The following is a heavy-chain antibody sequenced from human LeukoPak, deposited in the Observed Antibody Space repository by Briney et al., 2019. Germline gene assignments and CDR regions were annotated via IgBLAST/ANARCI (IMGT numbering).Heavy chain of an antibody. CDR1: GFTFDDYA. Sequence: GGSLRLSCAASGFTFDDYAMHWVRQAPGKGLEWVSGISWNSGSIGYADSVKGRFTISRDNSKNSLYLQMNSLRAEDTALYYCAKTHRSGSSRGGYFDSWGQGTLVTVSS. D-gene: IGHD6-19*01. J-gene: IGHJ4*02. CDR2: ISWNSGSI. CDR3: AKTHRSGSSRGGYFDS. V-gene: IGHV3-9*01.